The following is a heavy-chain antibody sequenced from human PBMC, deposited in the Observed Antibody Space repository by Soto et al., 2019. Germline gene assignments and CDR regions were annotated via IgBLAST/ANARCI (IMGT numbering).Heavy chain of an antibody. CDR2: IYYSGST. CDR1: GGSISSGDYY. Sequence: QVQLQESGPGLVKPSQTLSLTCTVSGGSISSGDYYWSWIRQPPGKGLEWIGYIYYSGSTYYNPSLKSRVTISVDTSKSQFALKLSSVTAADTAVYYCARLAMVRGVMPNWFDPWGQGTLVTVSS. J-gene: IGHJ5*02. D-gene: IGHD3-10*01. CDR3: ARLAMVRGVMPNWFDP. V-gene: IGHV4-30-4*01.